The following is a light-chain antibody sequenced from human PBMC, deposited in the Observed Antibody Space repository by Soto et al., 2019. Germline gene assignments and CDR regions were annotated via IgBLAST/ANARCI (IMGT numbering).Light chain of an antibody. V-gene: IGKV3-15*01. Sequence: EIVMTQSPATLSVSPEERATLSCRAIQSVSSNLAWYQQKPGQAPRLLIHDASTRATGTPARFSGSGSGTEFTLTISSLQSEDSAVYYWQQYNNWRTFGQGTKVEIK. CDR1: QSVSSN. CDR3: QQYNNWRT. CDR2: DAS. J-gene: IGKJ1*01.